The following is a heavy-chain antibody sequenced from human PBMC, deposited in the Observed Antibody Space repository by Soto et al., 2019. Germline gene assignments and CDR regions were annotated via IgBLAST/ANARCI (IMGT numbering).Heavy chain of an antibody. V-gene: IGHV1-69*06. CDR2: IIPIFNTA. CDR1: ECTFSNYA. D-gene: IGHD2-2*01. CDR3: ARXLVVPAGIRNYYYGMDV. J-gene: IGHJ6*02. Sequence: GGSVKVSCKASECTFSNYAISWVRQAPGQVLDGMGGIIPIFNTANYAQKFQGRVTITADKSTSTAYMELSSLRSEDAAVYYCARXLVVPAGIRNYYYGMDVWGQGTTVTVSS.